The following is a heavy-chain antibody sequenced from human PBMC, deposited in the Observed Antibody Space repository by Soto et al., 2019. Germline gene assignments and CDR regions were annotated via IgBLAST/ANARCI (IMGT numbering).Heavy chain of an antibody. CDR2: ISYDGSNK. J-gene: IGHJ6*02. V-gene: IGHV3-30*18. D-gene: IGHD3-16*01. CDR1: GFTFSSYG. Sequence: GGSLRLSCAASGFTFSSYGMHWVRQAPGKGLEWVAVISYDGSNKYYADSVKGRFTISRDNSKNTLYLQMNSLRAEDTAVYYCAKLSFQTLVAGMDVWGQGTTVTVSS. CDR3: AKLSFQTLVAGMDV.